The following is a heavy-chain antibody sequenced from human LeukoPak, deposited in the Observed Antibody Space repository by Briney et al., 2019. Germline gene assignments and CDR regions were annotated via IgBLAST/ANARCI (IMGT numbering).Heavy chain of an antibody. J-gene: IGHJ4*02. Sequence: PGGSLRLSCAASGFTFSDAWMSWVRQAPGKGLEWVGRIKSKTHGGTTEHAAPVKGRFTISRDDSKTTVYLQMNSLKSEDAAMYYCTSERPYFDNWGQGTLVTVSS. CDR3: TSERPYFDN. V-gene: IGHV3-15*01. CDR1: GFTFSDAW. CDR2: IKSKTHGGTT.